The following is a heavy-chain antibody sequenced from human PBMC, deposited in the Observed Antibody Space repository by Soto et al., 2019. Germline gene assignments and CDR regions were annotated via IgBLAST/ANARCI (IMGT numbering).Heavy chain of an antibody. Sequence: SVKVSCKASGGTFSSYTISWVRQAPGQGLEWMGRIIPILGIANYAQKFQGRVTITADKSTSTAYMELSSLRSEDTAVYYCARNVVVTAIMDVWGQGTTVTVSS. CDR2: IIPILGIA. V-gene: IGHV1-69*02. D-gene: IGHD2-21*02. CDR3: ARNVVVTAIMDV. CDR1: GGTFSSYT. J-gene: IGHJ6*02.